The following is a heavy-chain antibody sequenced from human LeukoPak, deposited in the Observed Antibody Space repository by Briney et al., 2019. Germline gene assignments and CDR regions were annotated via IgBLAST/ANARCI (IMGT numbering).Heavy chain of an antibody. CDR1: GYTFTGYY. J-gene: IGHJ4*02. V-gene: IGHV1-2*02. Sequence: VASVKVSCKASGYTFTGYYMHWVRQAPGQGLEWMGWINPNSGGTNYAQKFQGRVTMTADTSTSTAYMELRSLRSDDTAVYYCARGQGNRLLWVGESLSNINPLDYWGQGTLVTVSS. D-gene: IGHD3-10*01. CDR3: ARGQGNRLLWVGESLSNINPLDY. CDR2: INPNSGGT.